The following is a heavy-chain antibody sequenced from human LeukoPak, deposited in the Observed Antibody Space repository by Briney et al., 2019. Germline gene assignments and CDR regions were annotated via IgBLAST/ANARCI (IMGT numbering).Heavy chain of an antibody. V-gene: IGHV4-34*01. D-gene: IGHD3-10*01. CDR1: GGSFSGYY. Sequence: SETLSLTCAVYGGSFSGYYWSWIRQPPGKGLEWIGEINHSGSTNYNPSLKSRVTISVDTSKNQFSLKLSSVTAADTAVYYCASLERFGGLESYGMDVWGQGTTVTVSS. CDR3: ASLERFGGLESYGMDV. J-gene: IGHJ6*02. CDR2: INHSGST.